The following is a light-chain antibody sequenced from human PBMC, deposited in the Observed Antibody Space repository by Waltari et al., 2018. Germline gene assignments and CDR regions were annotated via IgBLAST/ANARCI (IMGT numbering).Light chain of an antibody. V-gene: IGLV7-46*01. Sequence: QAVVTQEPSLTVSPGGTVTLTCASSTGPVTRGHYPYWFQQKPGQAPRTLIYATSNKHSWTPVRFSGSLLGGKAALTLSGAQPEVEADYYCLISFGGAEEIFGGGTKLTVL. J-gene: IGLJ2*01. CDR2: ATS. CDR3: LISFGGAEEI. CDR1: TGPVTRGHY.